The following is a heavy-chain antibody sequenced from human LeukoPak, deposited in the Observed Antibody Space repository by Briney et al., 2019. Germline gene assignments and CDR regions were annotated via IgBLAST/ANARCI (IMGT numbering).Heavy chain of an antibody. V-gene: IGHV3-64*01. CDR2: ITSNGGST. D-gene: IGHD2-2*01. Sequence: GGSLRLSCAASGFTFSRYAMHWVRQAPGKGLEYVSAITSNGGSTYYANSVKGRFTISRDNSKNTLYLQMNSLRAEDTAVYYCAKDTLIVVVPAAQRDDYWGQGTLVTVSS. J-gene: IGHJ4*02. CDR3: AKDTLIVVVPAAQRDDY. CDR1: GFTFSRYA.